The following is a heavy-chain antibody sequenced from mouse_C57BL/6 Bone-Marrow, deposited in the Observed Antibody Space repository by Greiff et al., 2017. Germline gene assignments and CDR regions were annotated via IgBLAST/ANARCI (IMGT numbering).Heavy chain of an antibody. J-gene: IGHJ2*01. D-gene: IGHD1-1*02. CDR1: GYTFTGYW. Sequence: QVQLQQSGAELMKPGASVTLSCKATGYTFTGYWIEWVKQRPGHGLEWIGEILPGSGSTNYNEKFKGKATFTADTSSNTAYMQLSSLTTEDSAIDDCAREVPIGGYYCDYWGQGTTLTVSS. CDR2: ILPGSGST. V-gene: IGHV1-9*01. CDR3: AREVPIGGYYCDY.